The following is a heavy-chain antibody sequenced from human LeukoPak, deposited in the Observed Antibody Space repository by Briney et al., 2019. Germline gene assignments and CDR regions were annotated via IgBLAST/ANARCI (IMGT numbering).Heavy chain of an antibody. CDR3: AIEDYQSSGWTDAFDI. D-gene: IGHD6-19*01. V-gene: IGHV3-30-3*01. CDR1: GFTFSSYA. Sequence: GGSLRLSCAASGFTFSSYAMHWVRQAPGKGLEWVAFISYDGSSEYCADSVRGRFTISRDNSKNTLYLQISSLRPEDTAVYYCAIEDYQSSGWTDAFDIWGQGTMVTVSS. CDR2: ISYDGSSE. J-gene: IGHJ3*02.